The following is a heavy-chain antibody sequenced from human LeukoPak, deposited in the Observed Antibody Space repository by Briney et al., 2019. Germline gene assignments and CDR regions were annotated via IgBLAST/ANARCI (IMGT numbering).Heavy chain of an antibody. J-gene: IGHJ4*02. CDR3: ARGRYYLYSYGYRAPFDY. D-gene: IGHD5-18*01. CDR2: INHSGST. V-gene: IGHV4-34*01. Sequence: SETLSLTCAVYGGSFSGYYWSWIRQPPGKGLEWIGEINHSGSTNYNPSLKSRVTISVDTSKNQFSLKLSSVTAADTAVYYCARGRYYLYSYGYRAPFDYWGQGTLVTVSS. CDR1: GGSFSGYY.